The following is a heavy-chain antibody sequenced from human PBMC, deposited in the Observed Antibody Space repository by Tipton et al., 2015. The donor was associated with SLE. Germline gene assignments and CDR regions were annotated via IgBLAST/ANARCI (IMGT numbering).Heavy chain of an antibody. CDR1: GGSIASSSYY. J-gene: IGHJ4*02. CDR2: IYFDGNS. V-gene: IGHV4-61*05. Sequence: LRLSCTVSGGSIASSSYYWAWIRQSPGKALEWIGYIYFDGNSNGRGNYNPSLKSRVTMSVDPSKMQFSLNLNSVTAADTALYFCARGVAERLGLDFWGQGSLVTVSS. D-gene: IGHD6-19*01. CDR3: ARGVAERLGLDF.